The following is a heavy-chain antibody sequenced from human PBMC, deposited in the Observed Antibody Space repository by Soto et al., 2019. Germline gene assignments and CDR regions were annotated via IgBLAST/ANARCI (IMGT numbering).Heavy chain of an antibody. D-gene: IGHD3-22*01. CDR3: ASGDYFFDSNGYLHNLFAS. V-gene: IGHV4-59*01. CDR2: IYDSGST. J-gene: IGHJ5*01. Sequence: SETLSVTCTVSGGSISSYYWSWIRQPPVKGLEWIGYIYDSGSTNYNPSIRSRVTISVDTSKNQFSLKLSSVTAADTAVYYCASGDYFFDSNGYLHNLFASRGQRSLVIVSS. CDR1: GGSISSYY.